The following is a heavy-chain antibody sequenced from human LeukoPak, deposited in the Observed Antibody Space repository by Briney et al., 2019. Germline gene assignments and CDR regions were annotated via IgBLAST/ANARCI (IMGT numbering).Heavy chain of an antibody. V-gene: IGHV1-69*06. J-gene: IGHJ2*01. D-gene: IGHD5-18*01. Sequence: ASVKVSCKASGGTFSSYAISWVRQAPGQGLEWMGGIIPIFGTANYTQKFQGRVTITADKSTSTAYMELSSLRSEDTAVYYCARGYSYGYNWYFDLWGRGTLVTVSS. CDR1: GGTFSSYA. CDR2: IIPIFGTA. CDR3: ARGYSYGYNWYFDL.